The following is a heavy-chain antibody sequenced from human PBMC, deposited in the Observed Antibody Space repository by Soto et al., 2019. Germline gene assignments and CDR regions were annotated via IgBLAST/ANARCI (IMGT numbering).Heavy chain of an antibody. Sequence: GGSLRLSCAASGFTFSSYSMNWVRQAPGKGLEWVSSISSSSSYIYYADSVKGRFTISRDNAKNSLYLQMNSLRAEDTAVYYCARLLSIAAAGTIFSYYYGMDVWGQGTTVTVSS. CDR1: GFTFSSYS. CDR3: ARLLSIAAAGTIFSYYYGMDV. V-gene: IGHV3-21*01. D-gene: IGHD6-13*01. J-gene: IGHJ6*02. CDR2: ISSSSSYI.